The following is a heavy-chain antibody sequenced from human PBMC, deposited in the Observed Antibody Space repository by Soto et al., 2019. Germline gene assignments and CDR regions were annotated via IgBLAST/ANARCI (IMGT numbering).Heavy chain of an antibody. CDR2: IWYDGSNK. CDR1: GFTFSSYG. V-gene: IGHV3-33*01. J-gene: IGHJ3*02. D-gene: IGHD4-17*01. CDR3: ARDGGYGDRDAFDI. Sequence: PGGSLRLSCAASGFTFSSYGMHWVRQAPGKGLERVAVIWYDGSNKYYADSVKGRFTISRDNSKNTLYLQMNSLRAEDTAVYYCARDGGYGDRDAFDIWGQGTMVTVSS.